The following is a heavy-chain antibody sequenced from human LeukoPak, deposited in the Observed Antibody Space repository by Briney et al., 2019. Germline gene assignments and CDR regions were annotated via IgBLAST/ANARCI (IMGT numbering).Heavy chain of an antibody. J-gene: IGHJ4*02. Sequence: PSETLSLTCTVSGGSISSXXXXXXRQXAXXXXEWIGRIYTSGSTNYXPSLXXRVTXSXDTSKNQFSLKLSSVTAADTAVYYCARDSSGFVTDYWGQGTLVTVSS. CDR1: GGSISSXX. CDR3: ARDSSGFVTDY. V-gene: IGHV4-4*07. D-gene: IGHD3-22*01. CDR2: IYTSGST.